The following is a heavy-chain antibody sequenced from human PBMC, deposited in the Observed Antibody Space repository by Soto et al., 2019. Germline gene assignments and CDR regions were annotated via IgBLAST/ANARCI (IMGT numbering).Heavy chain of an antibody. J-gene: IGHJ6*02. V-gene: IGHV1-18*01. Sequence: QVQLVQSGAEVNKPGASVKVSCKASGYTFTSYGISWVRQAPGQGLEWMGWISIYNGNTNYAQKLQSRVTMTTDTSTSTAYMELRSLRSDDTAVYYCARDVRSHDYGHYYYGMDVWGQGTTVTVSS. CDR3: ARDVRSHDYGHYYYGMDV. CDR2: ISIYNGNT. CDR1: GYTFTSYG. D-gene: IGHD4-17*01.